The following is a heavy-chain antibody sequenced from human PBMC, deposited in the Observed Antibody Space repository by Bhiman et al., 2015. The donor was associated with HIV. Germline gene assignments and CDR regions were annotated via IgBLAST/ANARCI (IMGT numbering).Heavy chain of an antibody. CDR3: AGDSDDGDYLFS. J-gene: IGHJ5*02. CDR2: VSYDGSNK. Sequence: QVQLVESGGGVVQPGRSLRLSCAASGFTFSSYGMHWVRQAPGKGLEWVAVVSYDGSNKYYADSVKGRFTISRDKSKNTLSLQMNSLTAEDTGVFYCAGDSDDGDYLFSWGQGTLVTVSS. D-gene: IGHD4-17*01. CDR1: GFTFSSYG. V-gene: IGHV3-30*03.